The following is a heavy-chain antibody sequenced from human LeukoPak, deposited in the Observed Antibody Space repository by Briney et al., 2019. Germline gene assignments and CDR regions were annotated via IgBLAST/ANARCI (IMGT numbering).Heavy chain of an antibody. J-gene: IGHJ5*02. CDR1: GYTFTSYY. CDR2: INPSGGST. CDR3: ARATGYSSGWVDP. V-gene: IGHV1-46*01. D-gene: IGHD6-19*01. Sequence: ASVKVSCKASGYTFTSYYMRWVRQAPVQGLEWMGIINPSGGSTRYAQKFQGRVTMTRDMSTSTVYMELSSLRSEDTAVYYCARATGYSSGWVDPWGQGTLVTVSS.